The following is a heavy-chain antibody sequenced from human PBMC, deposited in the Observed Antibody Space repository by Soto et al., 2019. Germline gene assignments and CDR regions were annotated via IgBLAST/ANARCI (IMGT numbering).Heavy chain of an antibody. J-gene: IGHJ3*02. Sequence: QVQLQQSGPGLVKHSQILSLTCAISGDSVSSNSASWSWIRQSPSRGLEWLGRAYYRYKWYNDYGLTQKSRITLNPDTSKSQYSVQRSSVTPEDSAVYYCASGRTPSDAFYIWGQGTMVTVSS. D-gene: IGHD1-1*01. CDR2: AYYRYKWYN. CDR1: GDSVSSNSAS. CDR3: ASGRTPSDAFYI. V-gene: IGHV6-1*01.